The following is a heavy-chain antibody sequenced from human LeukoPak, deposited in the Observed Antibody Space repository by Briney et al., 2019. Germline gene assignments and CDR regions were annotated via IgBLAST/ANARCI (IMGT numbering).Heavy chain of an antibody. CDR3: ARDGQQQLLTPHQNYYYYYMDV. CDR1: GFTFSSSA. J-gene: IGHJ6*03. CDR2: ISYDGSNK. D-gene: IGHD6-13*01. V-gene: IGHV3-30*04. Sequence: GGSLRLSCAASGFTFSSSAMNWVRQAPGKGLEWVAVISYDGSNKYYADSVKGRFTISRDNSKNTLYLQMNSLRAEDTAVYYCARDGQQQLLTPHQNYYYYYMDVWGKGTTVTVSS.